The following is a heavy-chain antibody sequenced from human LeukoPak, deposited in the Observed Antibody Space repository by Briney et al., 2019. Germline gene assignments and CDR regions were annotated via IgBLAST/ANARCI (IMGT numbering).Heavy chain of an antibody. Sequence: SVKVSCKASGGTFSSYAISWVRPAPGQGLEWMGGIIPIFGTANYAQKFQGRVTITADESTSTAYMELSSLRSEDTAVYYCARGVDIVVVPAATNWFDPWGQGTLVTVSS. D-gene: IGHD2-2*03. CDR3: ARGVDIVVVPAATNWFDP. J-gene: IGHJ5*02. CDR1: GGTFSSYA. CDR2: IIPIFGTA. V-gene: IGHV1-69*01.